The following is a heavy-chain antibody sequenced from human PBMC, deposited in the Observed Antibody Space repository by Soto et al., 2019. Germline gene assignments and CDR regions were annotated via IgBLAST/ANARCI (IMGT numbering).Heavy chain of an antibody. J-gene: IGHJ5*02. CDR2: IYYSGST. D-gene: IGHD2-2*01. CDR1: GGSISSYY. Sequence: SETLSLTCTVSGGSISSYYWSWIRQPPGKGLEWIGYIYYSGSTNYNPSLKSRVTISVDTSKNQFSLKLSSVTAADTAVYYCAGHDPYCSSTSCYDWFDPWGQGTLVTVSS. CDR3: AGHDPYCSSTSCYDWFDP. V-gene: IGHV4-59*08.